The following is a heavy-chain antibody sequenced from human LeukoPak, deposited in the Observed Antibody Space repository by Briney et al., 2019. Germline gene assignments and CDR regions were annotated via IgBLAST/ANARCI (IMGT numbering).Heavy chain of an antibody. CDR1: GGSFSGYY. CDR2: INHSGST. Sequence: SETLSLTCAVYGGSFSGYYWSWIRQPPGKGLEWIGEINHSGSTNYNPSLKSRVTITVDTSKNQFSLKLSSVTAADTAVYYCARVAKWYSSSWYVLDYWGQGTLVTVSS. J-gene: IGHJ4*02. D-gene: IGHD6-13*01. V-gene: IGHV4-34*01. CDR3: ARVAKWYSSSWYVLDY.